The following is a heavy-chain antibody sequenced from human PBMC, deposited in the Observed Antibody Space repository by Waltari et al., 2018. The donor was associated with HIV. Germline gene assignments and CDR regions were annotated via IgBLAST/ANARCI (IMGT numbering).Heavy chain of an antibody. CDR3: ARRALWLRPVYYFDY. CDR2: INHRRNT. D-gene: IGHD5-12*01. V-gene: IGHV4-34*01. CDR1: GEPFDGYY. Sequence: QVQLQQWGAGLLKPSETLSLTCAVYGEPFDGYYWSWIRQTQVKRLEWMGEINHRRNTNYNPSLKSRLTMSVDASKNQFSLNLNSVTAADTGVYYCARRALWLRPVYYFDYWSQGALVTVSS. J-gene: IGHJ4*02.